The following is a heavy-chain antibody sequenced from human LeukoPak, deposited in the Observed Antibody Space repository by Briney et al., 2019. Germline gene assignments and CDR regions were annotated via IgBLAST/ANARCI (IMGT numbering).Heavy chain of an antibody. D-gene: IGHD3-22*01. Sequence: SETLSLTCTVSGGSISSYYWSWIRQPPGKGLEGIGYIYYSGSTNYNPSLKSRVTISVDTSKNQFSLKLSSVTAADTAVYYCAREATGTGDSSGYYPQDAFDIWGQGTMVTVSS. CDR1: GGSISSYY. CDR2: IYYSGST. CDR3: AREATGTGDSSGYYPQDAFDI. V-gene: IGHV4-59*01. J-gene: IGHJ3*02.